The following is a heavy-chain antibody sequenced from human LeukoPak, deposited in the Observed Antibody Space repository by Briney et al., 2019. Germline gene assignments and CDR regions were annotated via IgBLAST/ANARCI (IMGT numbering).Heavy chain of an antibody. CDR2: IYYTGNT. Sequence: PSETLSLTCTVSGGSLSSDNFYWSWIRQPPGKGLEWVGNIYYTGNTNYNPSLKSRVTISVDTSKNQFSLRLSSLTAADTAVYYCARVRALSYYDSSGDLYYFDYWGQGTLVTVSS. D-gene: IGHD3-22*01. J-gene: IGHJ4*02. V-gene: IGHV4-61*01. CDR1: GGSLSSDNFY. CDR3: ARVRALSYYDSSGDLYYFDY.